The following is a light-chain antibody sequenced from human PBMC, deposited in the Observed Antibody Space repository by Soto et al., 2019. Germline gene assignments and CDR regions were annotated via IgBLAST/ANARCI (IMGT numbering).Light chain of an antibody. CDR1: QRISTK. V-gene: IGKV3-15*01. CDR3: QQYNNWPPIT. CDR2: SAS. Sequence: EILLTQSPPTLSLSPGERATLSCGGSQRISTKVAWYQHKPAQAPRLLIYSASTRATGLPARFSGSGSATEFTLPISSLQSQDFAAYYCQQYNNWPPITFGGGTKVDIK. J-gene: IGKJ4*01.